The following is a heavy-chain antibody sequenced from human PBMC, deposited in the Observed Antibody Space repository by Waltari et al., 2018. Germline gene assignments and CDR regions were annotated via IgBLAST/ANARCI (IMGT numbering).Heavy chain of an antibody. CDR2: ISSSGSTI. Sequence: EVQLVESGGGLVQPGGSLRLSCAASGFTFSSYEMNWVRQAPGTGQGWVSYISSSGSTIYYADSVKGRFTISRDNAKNSLYLQMNSLRAEDTAVYYCARGTRYCSGGSCYFHRASDYWGQGTLVTVSS. CDR1: GFTFSSYE. V-gene: IGHV3-48*03. J-gene: IGHJ4*02. D-gene: IGHD2-15*01. CDR3: ARGTRYCSGGSCYFHRASDY.